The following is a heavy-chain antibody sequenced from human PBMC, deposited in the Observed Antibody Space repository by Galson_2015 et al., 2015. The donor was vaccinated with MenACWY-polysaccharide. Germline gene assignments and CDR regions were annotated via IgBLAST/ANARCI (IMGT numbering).Heavy chain of an antibody. Sequence: PLRLSCAASGFTFSSYWMHWARHVPGKGLVWLSRINSDGSSTSYADSVTGRFTISRDNAKNTVYLQMNSLRAEDTAVYYCARQCGPGKTGTPSCMDVWGKGTTVTVSS. J-gene: IGHJ6*03. D-gene: IGHD1-1*01. CDR1: GFTFSSYW. CDR3: ARQCGPGKTGTPSCMDV. V-gene: IGHV3-74*01. CDR2: INSDGSST.